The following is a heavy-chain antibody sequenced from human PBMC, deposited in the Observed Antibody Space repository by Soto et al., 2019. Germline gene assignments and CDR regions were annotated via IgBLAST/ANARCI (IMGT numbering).Heavy chain of an antibody. D-gene: IGHD1-26*01. CDR2: INPYTGST. J-gene: IGHJ5*02. Sequence: ASVKVSCKASGYTFTDYYMHWVRQAPGQGLEWMGWINPYTGSTNYAQKLQGRVTMTRDTSTSTAYMELRSLRSDDTAVYYCARASGRSYWFDPWGQGTLVTVSS. CDR3: ARASGRSYWFDP. V-gene: IGHV1-2*02. CDR1: GYTFTDYY.